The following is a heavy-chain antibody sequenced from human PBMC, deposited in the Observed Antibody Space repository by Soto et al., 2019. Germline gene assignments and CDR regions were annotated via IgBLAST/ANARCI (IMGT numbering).Heavy chain of an antibody. CDR2: IYYSGST. J-gene: IGHJ6*02. CDR3: AREGGITIFGVVNYYYGMDV. D-gene: IGHD3-3*01. Sequence: SETLSLTCTASGGSISSGGYYWSWIRQHPGKGLEWIGYIYYSGSTYYNPSLKSRVTISVDTSKNQFSLKLSSVTAADTAVYYCAREGGITIFGVVNYYYGMDVWGQGTTVTVS. CDR1: GGSISSGGYY. V-gene: IGHV4-31*03.